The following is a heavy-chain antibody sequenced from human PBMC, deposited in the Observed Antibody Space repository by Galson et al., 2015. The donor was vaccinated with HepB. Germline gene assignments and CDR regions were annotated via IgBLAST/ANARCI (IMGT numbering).Heavy chain of an antibody. CDR1: GLTPNTYW. D-gene: IGHD6-19*01. Sequence: SLRLSCAASGLTPNTYWMHWVRQAPGKGLVWVLRINSDGTTLTYAASVKGRFIISRDNAENTLYLQMNNLTTEDTAMYYCARGRVAGRLGYWGQGTQVTVSS. CDR3: ARGRVAGRLGY. CDR2: INSDGTTL. J-gene: IGHJ4*02. V-gene: IGHV3-74*03.